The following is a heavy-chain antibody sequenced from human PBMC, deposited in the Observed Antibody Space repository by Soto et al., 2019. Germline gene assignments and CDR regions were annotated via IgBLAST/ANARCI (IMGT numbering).Heavy chain of an antibody. CDR1: GFTFSNYA. CDR3: AKRATTVTTWAVDY. D-gene: IGHD4-17*01. Sequence: GGSLRLSCAASGFTFSNYAMTWVRQAPGKGLEWVSTVGASGGKYYADSVQGRFTISRDNSKDTVFLQMNSLSADDTALYYCAKRATTVTTWAVDYWGQGTLVTVSS. CDR2: VGASGGK. V-gene: IGHV3-23*01. J-gene: IGHJ4*02.